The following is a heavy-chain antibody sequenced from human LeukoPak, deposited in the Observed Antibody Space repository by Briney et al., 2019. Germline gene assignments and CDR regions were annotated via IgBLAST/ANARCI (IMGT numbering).Heavy chain of an antibody. CDR3: AEEGY. Sequence: GASVKVSCKASGYTFTAYYMHWVRQAPGQGLEWMGWINPNSGDTDYAQKFQGRVTMTRDTSISTAYMELSTLTSDDTAVYFCAEEGYWGQGTLVTVSS. V-gene: IGHV1-2*02. J-gene: IGHJ4*02. CDR2: INPNSGDT. CDR1: GYTFTAYY.